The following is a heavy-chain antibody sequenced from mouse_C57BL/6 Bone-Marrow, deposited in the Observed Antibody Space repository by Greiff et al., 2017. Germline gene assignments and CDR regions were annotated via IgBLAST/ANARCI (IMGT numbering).Heavy chain of an antibody. CDR3: TYYDYGDY. V-gene: IGHV14-4*01. Sequence: EVQRVESGAELVRPGASVKLSCTASGFNIKDDYMHWVKQRPEQGLEWIGWIDPENGDTEYASKFQGKATITADTSSNTAYLQLSSLTSEDTAVYYCTYYDYGDYWGQGTSVTVSS. D-gene: IGHD2-4*01. CDR2: IDPENGDT. CDR1: GFNIKDDY. J-gene: IGHJ4*01.